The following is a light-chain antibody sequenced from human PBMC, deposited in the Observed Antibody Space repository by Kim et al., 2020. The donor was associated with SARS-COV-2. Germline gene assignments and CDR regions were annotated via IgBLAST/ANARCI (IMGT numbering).Light chain of an antibody. CDR3: QQSYATPYT. V-gene: IGKV1-39*01. CDR2: GGS. CDR1: QSISGY. Sequence: DIQMTQSPSSLSAFVGDRVTITCRASQSISGYLNWYQQKPGKVPNLLIHGGSILQGGVPSRFSGSGSGAVFTLTIRSLQPDDYGSYYCQQSYATPYTFGQGTKLEI. J-gene: IGKJ2*01.